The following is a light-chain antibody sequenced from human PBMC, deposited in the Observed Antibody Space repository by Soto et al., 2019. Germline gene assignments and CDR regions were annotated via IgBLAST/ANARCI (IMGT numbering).Light chain of an antibody. CDR3: SSYTGSSNVL. Sequence: QSALTQPASVSGSPGQSITISCTGTSSDVGGYNYVSWYQQHPGKAPKLMIYDVNNRPSGVPNRFSGSKSGNTASLTISGLQAEDEADYSCSSYTGSSNVLFGGGTKLTVL. V-gene: IGLV2-14*01. CDR2: DVN. CDR1: SSDVGGYNY. J-gene: IGLJ2*01.